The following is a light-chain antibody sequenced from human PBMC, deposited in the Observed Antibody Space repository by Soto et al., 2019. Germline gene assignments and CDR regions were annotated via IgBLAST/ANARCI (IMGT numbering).Light chain of an antibody. CDR1: QSIRTN. CDR2: DAS. Sequence: EIMMTQSPATVSVSPGERATLSCRASQSIRTNVAWYQQKPGQALRLLIYDASTRATGLSSRFSGSGSRTEFTLTISSLQSEDVAIYYCQQYHDWPPLTFGGGTRLEI. CDR3: QQYHDWPPLT. V-gene: IGKV3-15*01. J-gene: IGKJ4*01.